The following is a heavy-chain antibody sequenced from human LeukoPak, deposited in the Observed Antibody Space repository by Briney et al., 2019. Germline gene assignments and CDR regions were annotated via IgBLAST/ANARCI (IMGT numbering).Heavy chain of an antibody. CDR1: GFTFSSYA. Sequence: GGSLRLSCAASGFTFSSYAMSWVRQAPGKGLEWVSGISGSGGGTDYADSVKGRFTISRDNSKNTLYLRMNSLRAEDTAVYYCAKSGLGGLDYWGQGTLVTVSS. CDR2: ISGSGGGT. CDR3: AKSGLGGLDY. V-gene: IGHV3-23*01. D-gene: IGHD3-10*01. J-gene: IGHJ4*02.